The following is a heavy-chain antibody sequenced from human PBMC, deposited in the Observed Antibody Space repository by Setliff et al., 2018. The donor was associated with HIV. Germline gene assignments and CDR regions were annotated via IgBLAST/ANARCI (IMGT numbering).Heavy chain of an antibody. V-gene: IGHV4-59*11. CDR2: IYYSGST. CDR1: GGSISSHF. CDR3: ARGTLYYDYVWGTPFPFDY. Sequence: PSETLSLTCTVSGGSISSHFWSWIRQPQGKGLEWIGSIYYSGSTNYNPSLKSRVTISVVTSKNQFSLKLSSVTAADTAVYYCARGTLYYDYVWGTPFPFDYWGQGTLVTVSS. J-gene: IGHJ4*02. D-gene: IGHD3-16*01.